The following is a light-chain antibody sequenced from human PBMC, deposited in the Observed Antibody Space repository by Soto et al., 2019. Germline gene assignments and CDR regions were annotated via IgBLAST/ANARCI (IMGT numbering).Light chain of an antibody. CDR3: QQRSNWPPT. CDR1: QSVSSN. Sequence: EIVMTQSPLTLPVTPGEPASISCRSSQSVSSNLAWYQQKPGQAPRLLIYGASTRATGIPARFSGSGSGTDFTLTISSLEPEDFAVYYCQQRSNWPPTFGQGTRLEIK. J-gene: IGKJ5*01. CDR2: GAS. V-gene: IGKV3-11*01.